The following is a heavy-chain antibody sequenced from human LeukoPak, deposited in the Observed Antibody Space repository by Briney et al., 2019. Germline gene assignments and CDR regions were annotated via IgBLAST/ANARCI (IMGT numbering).Heavy chain of an antibody. CDR2: VRSSGISI. D-gene: IGHD3-22*01. CDR1: GFTFSEHY. Sequence: GGSLRLSCAASGFTFSEHYMSWARHAGGEGREWVSYVRSSGISIYYAASVKGRFTISRVNAKNSLYLQMHSLRADDTAVYYCARDVSSGYCSNYWGQGTLVTVSS. J-gene: IGHJ4*02. CDR3: ARDVSSGYCSNY. V-gene: IGHV3-11*04.